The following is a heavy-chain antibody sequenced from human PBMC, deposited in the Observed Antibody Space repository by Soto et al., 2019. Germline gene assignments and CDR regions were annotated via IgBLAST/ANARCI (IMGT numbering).Heavy chain of an antibody. CDR1: GYTFTSYA. Sequence: ASVKXSCKASGYTFTSYAMHWVRQAPGQRLEWMGWINAGNGNTKYSQKFQGRVTITRDTSASTAYMELSSLRSEDTAVYYSARDFIAVAGPYWGQGTLVTVSS. D-gene: IGHD6-19*01. CDR2: INAGNGNT. CDR3: ARDFIAVAGPY. J-gene: IGHJ4*02. V-gene: IGHV1-3*01.